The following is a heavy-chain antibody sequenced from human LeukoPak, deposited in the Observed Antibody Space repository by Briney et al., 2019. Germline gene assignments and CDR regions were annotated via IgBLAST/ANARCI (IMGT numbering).Heavy chain of an antibody. CDR1: GFTFSSYA. CDR2: ISYDGSNK. J-gene: IGHJ4*02. Sequence: PGGSLRLSCAASGFTFSSYAMSWVRQAPGKGLEWVAVISYDGSNKYYADSVKGRFTISRDNSKNTLYLQMNSLRAEDTAVYYCAKGFWVVTATYYFDYWGQGTLVTVSS. D-gene: IGHD2-21*02. V-gene: IGHV3-30*18. CDR3: AKGFWVVTATYYFDY.